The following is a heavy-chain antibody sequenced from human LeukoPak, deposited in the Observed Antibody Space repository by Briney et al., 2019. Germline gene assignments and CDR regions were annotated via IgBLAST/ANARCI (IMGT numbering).Heavy chain of an antibody. CDR3: ARIANIANSYFQH. J-gene: IGHJ1*01. CDR2: INPNSGGT. V-gene: IGHV1-2*02. D-gene: IGHD4/OR15-4a*01. Sequence: ASVKVSCKASGYTFTGYYMHWVRQAPGQGLEWMGWINPNSGGTNYAQKFQGRVTMTRDTSISTAYMELSRLRSDDTAVYYCARIANIANSYFQHWGQGTLVTVSS. CDR1: GYTFTGYY.